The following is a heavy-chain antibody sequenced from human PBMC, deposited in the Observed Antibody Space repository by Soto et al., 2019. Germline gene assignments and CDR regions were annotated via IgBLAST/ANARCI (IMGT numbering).Heavy chain of an antibody. Sequence: EVQLLKTGGGLVQPGGSLSLSCAASGFIFSTYAMNWVRQAPGKGLEWVSAISNSGDSTYYAGSVRGRFSISRDNSINTLYLQMRRLRPEDTAVYYCAHPRGYGVFDAVDIWGQGTMVTVSS. CDR2: ISNSGDST. J-gene: IGHJ3*02. CDR3: AHPRGYGVFDAVDI. V-gene: IGHV3-23*01. D-gene: IGHD4-17*01. CDR1: GFIFSTYA.